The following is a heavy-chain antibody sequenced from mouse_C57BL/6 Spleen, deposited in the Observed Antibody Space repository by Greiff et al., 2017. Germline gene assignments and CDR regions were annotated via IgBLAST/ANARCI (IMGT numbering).Heavy chain of an antibody. CDR2: ISSGSSTI. Sequence: EVQVVESGRGLVKPGGSLKLSCAASGFTFSDYGMHWVRQAPEKGLEWVAYISSGSSTIYYADKVKGRFTISRDHAKHTRFLQMNSLTSEDTAMYYCARAGITEAMDYWGQGTSVTVSS. V-gene: IGHV5-17*01. J-gene: IGHJ4*01. CDR3: ARAGITEAMDY. CDR1: GFTFSDYG. D-gene: IGHD2-4*01.